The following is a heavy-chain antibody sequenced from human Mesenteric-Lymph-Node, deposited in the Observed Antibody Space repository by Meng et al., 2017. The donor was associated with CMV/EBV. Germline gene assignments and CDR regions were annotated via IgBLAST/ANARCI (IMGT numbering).Heavy chain of an antibody. D-gene: IGHD3-22*01. CDR3: ARHYPLYDSSDPDAFDI. J-gene: IGHJ3*02. CDR2: ISAYNGNT. CDR1: GHTFTSYG. V-gene: IGHV1-18*01. Sequence: ASVKVSCKASGHTFTSYGISWVRQAPGQGLEWMGWISAYNGNTNYAQKLQGRVTTTTDTSTSTAYMELRSLRSDDTAVYYCARHYPLYDSSDPDAFDIWGQGTMVTVSS.